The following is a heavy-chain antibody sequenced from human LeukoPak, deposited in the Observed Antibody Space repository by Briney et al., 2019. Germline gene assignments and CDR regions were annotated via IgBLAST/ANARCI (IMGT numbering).Heavy chain of an antibody. CDR3: AKDRGYCSGGSCYYFDY. D-gene: IGHD2-15*01. Sequence: GGSLRLSCAASGFTFSNYAMHWVRQAPGKGLDWVALISYDGSNKYFADSVKGRFTISRDNSKNTLYLQMNSLRAEDTAVYYCAKDRGYCSGGSCYYFDYWGQGTLVTVSS. CDR2: ISYDGSNK. V-gene: IGHV3-30-3*01. J-gene: IGHJ4*02. CDR1: GFTFSNYA.